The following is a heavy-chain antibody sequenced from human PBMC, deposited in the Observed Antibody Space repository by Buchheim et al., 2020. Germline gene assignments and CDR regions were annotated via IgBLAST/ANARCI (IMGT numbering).Heavy chain of an antibody. CDR3: ARDEGGENNWNLYYYYYGMDV. V-gene: IGHV1-2*02. CDR2: INPNSGGT. D-gene: IGHD1-7*01. J-gene: IGHJ6*02. CDR1: GYTFTGYY. Sequence: QVQLVQSGAEVKKPGASVKVSCKASGYTFTGYYMHWVRQAPGQGLEWMGWINPNSGGTNYAQKFQGRVTMTRATSISTAYMELSRLRSDDTAVYYWARDEGGENNWNLYYYYYGMDVWGQGTT.